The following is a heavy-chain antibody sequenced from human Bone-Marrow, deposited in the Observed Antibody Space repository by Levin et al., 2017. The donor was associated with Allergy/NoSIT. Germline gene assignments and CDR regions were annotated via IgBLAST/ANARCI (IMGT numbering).Heavy chain of an antibody. CDR2: MSGSGTFS. CDR3: AKDRSMYCTSSLCRLYVVDV. CDR1: GFTFSTYT. Sequence: GGSLRLSCAASGFTFSTYTMNWVRQAPGKGLEWLSAMSGSGTFSYYADSVKGRFTISRDNSKNTLYLQMNSLRADDTAVYYCAKDRSMYCTSSLCRLYVVDVWGQGTTVTVSS. V-gene: IGHV3-23*01. D-gene: IGHD2-2*01. J-gene: IGHJ6*02.